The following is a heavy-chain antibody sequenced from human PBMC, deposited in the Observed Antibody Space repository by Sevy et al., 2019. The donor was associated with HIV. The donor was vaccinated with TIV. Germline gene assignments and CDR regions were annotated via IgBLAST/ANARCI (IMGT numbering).Heavy chain of an antibody. Sequence: GGSLRLSCAASGFTFGSYAMHWVRQAPGKGLEWLAFISYDGSRKYYADSVKGRFTISRDNSKSTLFMQVNSLRAEDTALYYCARERDRQALNVWGQGTMVTVSS. CDR3: ARERDRQALNV. CDR1: GFTFGSYA. J-gene: IGHJ3*01. CDR2: ISYDGSRK. V-gene: IGHV3-30-3*01.